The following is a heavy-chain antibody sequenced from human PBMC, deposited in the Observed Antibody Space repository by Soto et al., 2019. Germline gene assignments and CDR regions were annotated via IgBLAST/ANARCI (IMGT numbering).Heavy chain of an antibody. D-gene: IGHD3-10*01. Sequence: ASVKVSCKASGYSFTSYGINWVRQAPGQGLEWMGWISAKHGNTNYAQNLQGRVIMTADTSTSTAYMELRSLRSDDTAIYYCTREGSAPYYYYGMDAWGQGTTVTVSS. CDR3: TREGSAPYYYYGMDA. CDR1: GYSFTSYG. J-gene: IGHJ6*02. V-gene: IGHV1-18*01. CDR2: ISAKHGNT.